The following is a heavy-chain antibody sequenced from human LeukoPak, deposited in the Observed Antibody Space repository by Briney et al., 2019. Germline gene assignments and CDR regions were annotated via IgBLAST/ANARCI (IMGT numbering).Heavy chain of an antibody. V-gene: IGHV3-30*02. CDR2: IRTDGSNH. J-gene: IGHJ4*02. CDR1: GFTLSHHG. CDR3: VRDYNWGFVY. D-gene: IGHD1-1*01. Sequence: GGSLRLSCAASGFTLSHHGMHWVRQAPGKGLEWVAFIRTDGSNHYCADSVKGRFTISRDNSKNNVYLQMYSLRVEDTSIYYCVRDYNWGFVYWGQGTVVTVSS.